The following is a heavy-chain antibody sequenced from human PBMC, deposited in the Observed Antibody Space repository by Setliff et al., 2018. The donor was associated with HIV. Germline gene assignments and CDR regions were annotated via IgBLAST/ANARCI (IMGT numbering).Heavy chain of an antibody. CDR2: IYYSGST. CDR3: ARAPITIFGVRIIPTVFDY. Sequence: PSETLSLTCTVSGGSITSSRYYWGWIRQPPGKGLEWIGSIYYSGSTYYNPSLKSRVTISVDTSKNQFSLKMSSVTAADTAVYFCARAPITIFGVRIIPTVFDYWGQGTLVTVSS. J-gene: IGHJ4*02. CDR1: GGSITSSRYY. D-gene: IGHD3-3*01. V-gene: IGHV4-39*07.